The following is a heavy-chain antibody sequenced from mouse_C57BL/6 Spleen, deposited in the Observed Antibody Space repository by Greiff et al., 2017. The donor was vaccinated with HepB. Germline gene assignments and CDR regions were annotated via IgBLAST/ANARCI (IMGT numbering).Heavy chain of an antibody. J-gene: IGHJ2*01. CDR2: ILPGSGST. CDR3: VRNYYGSCYNY. D-gene: IGHD1-1*01. V-gene: IGHV1-9*01. Sequence: QVQLQQSGAELLKPGASVKLSCKATGYTFTGYWIEWVKQRPGHGLEWIGEILPGSGSTNYNEKFKGKATFTADTSSNTDYMQLSSLTTEDSASYCCVRNYYGSCYNYWGQGTTLTVSS. CDR1: GYTFTGYW.